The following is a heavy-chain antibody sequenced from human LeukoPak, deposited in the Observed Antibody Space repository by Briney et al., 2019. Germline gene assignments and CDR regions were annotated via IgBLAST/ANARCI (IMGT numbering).Heavy chain of an antibody. CDR1: GGSFSGYY. CDR3: ASGYSSSWYISSY. J-gene: IGHJ4*02. CDR2: INHSGST. V-gene: IGHV4-34*01. D-gene: IGHD6-13*01. Sequence: SETLCLTCAVYGGSFSGYYWSWIRQPPGKGLEWIGEINHSGSTNYNPSLKSRVTISVDTSKNQFSLKLSSVTAADTAVYYCASGYSSSWYISSYWGQGTLVTVSS.